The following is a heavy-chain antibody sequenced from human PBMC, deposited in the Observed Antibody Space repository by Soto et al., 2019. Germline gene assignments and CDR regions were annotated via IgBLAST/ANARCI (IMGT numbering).Heavy chain of an antibody. V-gene: IGHV1-69*13. CDR3: ARARRDGGNSGGFFDY. D-gene: IGHD2-21*02. J-gene: IGHJ4*02. CDR1: GGTFSNYA. CDR2: IIPVFGTA. Sequence: GASVKVSCKASGGTFSNYAISWVRQAPGQGLEWMGGIIPVFGTANYAQKFQGRVTITADVSTNTAYMELRSLRSEDTAVYYCARARRDGGNSGGFFDYWGQGTLVTVSS.